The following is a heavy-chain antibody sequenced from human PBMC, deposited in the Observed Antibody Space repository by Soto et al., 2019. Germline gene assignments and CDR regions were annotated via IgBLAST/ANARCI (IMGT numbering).Heavy chain of an antibody. J-gene: IGHJ4*02. D-gene: IGHD6-19*01. CDR1: VGSISSYY. Sequence: QVQLPESGPGLVKPSETLSLTCTVSVGSISSYYWSWIRQPPGKALEWLGYIYYSGSTNYYPSLKSRVTIAVDTSKNQSALKLSSVTAAYTAVYYCARVRRTVAGPGHFDYWGQGTLGTVSS. CDR2: IYYSGST. V-gene: IGHV4-59*01. CDR3: ARVRRTVAGPGHFDY.